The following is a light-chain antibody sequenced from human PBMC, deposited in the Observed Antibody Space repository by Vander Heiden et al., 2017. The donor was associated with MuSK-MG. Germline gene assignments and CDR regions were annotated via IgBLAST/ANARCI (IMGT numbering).Light chain of an antibody. Sequence: DIQMTQSPSSLSASVGDRVTITCQASQDISNYLNWYQQKPGKAPKLLIYDASNLETGVPSRFSGSGSGTDFTFTISSLQPEDIATYYCQQYDNLSARFGGGTKVEIK. J-gene: IGKJ4*02. CDR3: QQYDNLSAR. CDR1: QDISNY. CDR2: DAS. V-gene: IGKV1-33*01.